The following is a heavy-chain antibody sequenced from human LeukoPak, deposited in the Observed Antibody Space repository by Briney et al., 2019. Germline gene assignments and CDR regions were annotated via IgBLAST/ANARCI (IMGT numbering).Heavy chain of an antibody. V-gene: IGHV1-18*04. CDR1: GYTFTSYY. J-gene: IGHJ4*02. CDR3: ARDSLWVYCSGGSCYFADY. D-gene: IGHD2-15*01. Sequence: ASVKVSCKASGYTFTSYYMHWVRQAPGQGLEWMGWISAYNGNTNYAQKVQGRVTMTTDTSTSTAYMELRSLRSDDTAVYYCARDSLWVYCSGGSCYFADYWGQGTLVTVSS. CDR2: ISAYNGNT.